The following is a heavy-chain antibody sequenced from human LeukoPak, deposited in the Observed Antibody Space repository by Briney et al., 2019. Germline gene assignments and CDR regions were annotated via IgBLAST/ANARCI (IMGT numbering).Heavy chain of an antibody. CDR3: AREDIVVFNDAFDI. J-gene: IGHJ3*02. CDR1: GGSISSSRDY. V-gene: IGHV4-39*02. Sequence: MPSETLSLTCTVSGGSISSSRDYWAWIRQPPGKGLEWIANIYYSGSTYYSPSLKSRVTISVDTSKNQFFLKLSSVTAADTAMYYCAREDIVVFNDAFDIWGQGTMVTVSS. D-gene: IGHD2-15*01. CDR2: IYYSGST.